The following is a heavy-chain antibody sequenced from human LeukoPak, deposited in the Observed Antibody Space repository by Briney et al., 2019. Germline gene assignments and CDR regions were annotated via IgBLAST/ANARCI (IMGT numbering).Heavy chain of an antibody. CDR1: GFTFDDYG. V-gene: IGHV3-20*04. J-gene: IGHJ5*02. CDR2: INWNGGST. Sequence: PGGSLRLSCAASGFTFDDYGMSWVRQAPGKGLEWVSGINWNGGSTGYADSVKGRFTISRDNAKNSLYLQMNSLRAEDTAVYYCAKGVIAVAGNWFDPWGQGTLVTVSS. D-gene: IGHD6-19*01. CDR3: AKGVIAVAGNWFDP.